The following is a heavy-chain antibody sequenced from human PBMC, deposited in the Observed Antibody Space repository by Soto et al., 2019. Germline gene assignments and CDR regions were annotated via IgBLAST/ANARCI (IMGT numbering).Heavy chain of an antibody. Sequence: LRLSCTASGFTFGDYAMSWFRQAPGKGLEWVGFIRSKAYGGTTEYAASVKGRFTISRDDSKSIAYLQMNSLKTEDTAVYYCTRVPRFYDSSGYYLISDYWGQGTLVTVSS. V-gene: IGHV3-49*03. D-gene: IGHD3-22*01. J-gene: IGHJ4*02. CDR3: TRVPRFYDSSGYYLISDY. CDR1: GFTFGDYA. CDR2: IRSKAYGGTT.